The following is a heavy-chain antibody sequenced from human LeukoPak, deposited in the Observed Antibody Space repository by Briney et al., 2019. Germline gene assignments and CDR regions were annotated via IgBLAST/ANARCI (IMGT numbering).Heavy chain of an antibody. CDR3: ARDESYSSDY. D-gene: IGHD6-13*01. CDR1: GSTFSRYW. Sequence: PGGSLRLTCAVSGSTFSRYWMSWVRQAPGKGLEWVANINHDGSVNYYVDSVKGRFTISRDNAKNSLYMPTHSLRVEDTAVYFCARDESYSSDYWGQGTLVTVSS. CDR2: INHDGSVN. V-gene: IGHV3-7*05. J-gene: IGHJ4*02.